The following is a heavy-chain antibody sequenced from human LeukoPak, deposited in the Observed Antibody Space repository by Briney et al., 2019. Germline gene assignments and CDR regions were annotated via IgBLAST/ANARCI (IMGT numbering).Heavy chain of an antibody. CDR2: IYYSGST. CDR3: ARVGRYCSGGSCYPSAFDI. Sequence: SETLSLTCTVSGGSVSSGSYYWSWIRQPPGKGLEWIVYIYYSGSTNYNPSLKSRVTISVDTSKNQFSLKLSSVTAADTAVYYCARVGRYCSGGSCYPSAFDIWGQGTMVTVSS. D-gene: IGHD2-15*01. J-gene: IGHJ3*02. V-gene: IGHV4-61*01. CDR1: GGSVSSGSYY.